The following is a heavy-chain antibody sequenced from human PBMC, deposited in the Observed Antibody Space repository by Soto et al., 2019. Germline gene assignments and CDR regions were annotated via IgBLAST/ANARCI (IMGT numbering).Heavy chain of an antibody. J-gene: IGHJ5*02. CDR2: IWYDGSNK. CDR1: GFTFSSYG. CDR3: AREGELGGWFDP. D-gene: IGHD7-27*01. Sequence: QVQLVESGGGVVQPGRSLRLSCAASGFTFSSYGMHWVRQAPGKGLEWVAVIWYDGSNKYYADSVKGRFTISRDNSKNTLYLQMNSLGAEDTAVYYCAREGELGGWFDPWGQGTLVTVSS. V-gene: IGHV3-33*01.